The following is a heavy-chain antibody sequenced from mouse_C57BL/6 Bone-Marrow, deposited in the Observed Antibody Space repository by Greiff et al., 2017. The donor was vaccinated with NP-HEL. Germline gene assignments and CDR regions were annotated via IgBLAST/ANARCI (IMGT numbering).Heavy chain of an antibody. CDR2: INPSSGYT. CDR1: GYTFTSYT. D-gene: IGHD1-1*01. Sequence: QVQLQQSGAELARPGASVKMSCKASGYTFTSYTMHWVKQRPGQGLEWIGYINPSSGYTKYNQKFKDKATLTADKSSSTAYMQLSSLKSEDSADYYSETTIDYAMGYWGQGTSVTVSS. CDR3: ETTIDYAMGY. J-gene: IGHJ4*01. V-gene: IGHV1-4*01.